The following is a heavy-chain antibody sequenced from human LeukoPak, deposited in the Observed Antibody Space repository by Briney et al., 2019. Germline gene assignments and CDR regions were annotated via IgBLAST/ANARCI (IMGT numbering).Heavy chain of an antibody. CDR3: ARDYSDSSGYGSFDY. Sequence: EASVKVSCKASGYTFTAYYMHWVRQAPGQGLEWMGWINPNSGGTNYAQKFQGRVTMTRDTSISTAYMELSRLRSDDTAVFYCARDYSDSSGYGSFDYWGQGTLVTVSS. CDR2: INPNSGGT. V-gene: IGHV1-2*02. D-gene: IGHD3-22*01. J-gene: IGHJ4*02. CDR1: GYTFTAYY.